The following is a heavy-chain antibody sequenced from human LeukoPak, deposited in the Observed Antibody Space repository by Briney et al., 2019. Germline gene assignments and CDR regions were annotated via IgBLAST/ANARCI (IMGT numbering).Heavy chain of an antibody. J-gene: IGHJ4*02. Sequence: QPGGSLRLSCVASGFTFSDYTMHWVRQAPGKALEWVSSINSGNNYIYYADSVKGRFTISRDNAKNSLYLQMNSLRAEDTAVYYCARAYSSGWSDWWGQGTLVTVSS. CDR2: INSGNNYI. CDR3: ARAYSSGWSDW. CDR1: GFTFSDYT. V-gene: IGHV3-21*01. D-gene: IGHD6-19*01.